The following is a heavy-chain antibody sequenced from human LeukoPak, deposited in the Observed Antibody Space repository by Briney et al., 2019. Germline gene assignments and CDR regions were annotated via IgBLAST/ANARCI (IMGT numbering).Heavy chain of an antibody. D-gene: IGHD6-19*01. J-gene: IGHJ4*02. V-gene: IGHV3-53*01. CDR3: ARHSSQHGVFDY. Sequence: QPGGSLRLSRAASGFTVSSNYMSWVRQAPGKGLEWVSVIYSGGSTYYADSVKGRFTISRDNSKNTLYLQMNSLRAEDTAVYYCARHSSQHGVFDYWGQGTLVTVSS. CDR2: IYSGGST. CDR1: GFTVSSNY.